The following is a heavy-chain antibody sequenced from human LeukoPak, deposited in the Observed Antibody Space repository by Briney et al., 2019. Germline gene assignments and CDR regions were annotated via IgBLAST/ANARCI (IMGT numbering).Heavy chain of an antibody. CDR1: GFTFSSYA. D-gene: IGHD5-24*01. CDR2: ISGSGGST. V-gene: IGHV3-23*01. CDR3: ARGFDGYYGFDL. Sequence: GGSLRLCCAASGFTFSSYAMSWVRQAPGKGLEWVSGISGSGGSTYYADSVKGRFTISRDNSKNTLYLQMNSLRAGDTAVYYCARGFDGYYGFDLWGQGTMVAVSS. J-gene: IGHJ3*01.